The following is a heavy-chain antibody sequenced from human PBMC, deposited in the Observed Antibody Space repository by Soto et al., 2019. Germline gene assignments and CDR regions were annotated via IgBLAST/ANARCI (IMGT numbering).Heavy chain of an antibody. V-gene: IGHV3-33*01. CDR2: IWYDGSNK. D-gene: IGHD3-22*01. J-gene: IGHJ4*02. CDR1: GFTFSSYG. Sequence: QVQLVESGGGVVQPGRSLRLSCAASGFTFSSYGMHWVRQAPGKGLEWVAVIWYDGSNKYYADSVKGRFTISRDNSKNTLYLQMNSLRAEDTAVYYCAGGAPNYYDSSGYYYGFDYWGQGTLVTVSS. CDR3: AGGAPNYYDSSGYYYGFDY.